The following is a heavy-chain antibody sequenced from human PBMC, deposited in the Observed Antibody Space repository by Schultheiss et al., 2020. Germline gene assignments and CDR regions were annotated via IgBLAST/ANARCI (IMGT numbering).Heavy chain of an antibody. CDR3: ARRPYCSSTSCYRGGFDY. CDR1: GGSFSGYY. J-gene: IGHJ4*02. Sequence: SQTLSLTCAVYGGSFSGYYWSWIRQPPGKGLEWIGSIYYSGSTNYNPSLKSRVTISVDTSKNQFSLKLSSVTAADTAVYYCARRPYCSSTSCYRGGFDYWGQGTLVTVSS. V-gene: IGHV4-34*01. CDR2: IYYSGST. D-gene: IGHD2-2*01.